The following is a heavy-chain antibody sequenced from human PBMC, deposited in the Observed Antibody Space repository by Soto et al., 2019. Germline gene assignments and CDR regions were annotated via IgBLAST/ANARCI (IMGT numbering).Heavy chain of an antibody. J-gene: IGHJ4*02. CDR1: GGSFKSGSYS. V-gene: IGHV4-61*01. CDR2: VYHTGRT. CDR3: ARDFTYFDS. Sequence: QVQLQESGPGLVKPSETLSLTCTVSGGSFKSGSYSWSWIRQPPGKGLEWIGYVYHTGRTSYNPSLKVRVSKAMDASKHQFTLNMDSVTASDTAVYFSARDFTYFDSWGQGTLVTVSS.